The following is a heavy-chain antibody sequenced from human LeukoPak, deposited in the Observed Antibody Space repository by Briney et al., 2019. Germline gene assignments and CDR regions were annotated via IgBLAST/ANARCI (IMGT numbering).Heavy chain of an antibody. V-gene: IGHV3-48*03. CDR1: GFTFSSYE. CDR2: ISSSGSTI. D-gene: IGHD3-9*01. Sequence: GGSLRLSCAAYGFTFSSYEMNWVRQAPGKGLEWVSYISSSGSTIYYADSVKGRFTISRDNAKNSLYLQMNSLRAEDRAVYYCARRLRYFDPNWFDPWGQGTLVTVSS. CDR3: ARRLRYFDPNWFDP. J-gene: IGHJ5*02.